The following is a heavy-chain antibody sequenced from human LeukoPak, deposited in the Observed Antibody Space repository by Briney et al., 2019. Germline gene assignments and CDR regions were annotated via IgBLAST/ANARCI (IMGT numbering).Heavy chain of an antibody. CDR3: TTGGNIIVAGTRAFDI. CDR2: IKSEIDGGTT. CDR1: YFTFTDTW. Sequence: GGSLRLSCAASYFTFTDTWMNWVRQAPGKGLEWVGRIKSEIDGGTTDYAAPVQGRFTISRDDSQAIVYLQMNSLKIEDTAVYYCTTGGNIIVAGTRAFDIWGQGTLVTVSS. J-gene: IGHJ3*02. D-gene: IGHD5-12*01. V-gene: IGHV3-15*07.